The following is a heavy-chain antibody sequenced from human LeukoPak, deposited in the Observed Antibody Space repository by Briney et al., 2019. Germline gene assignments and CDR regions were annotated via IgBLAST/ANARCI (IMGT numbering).Heavy chain of an antibody. CDR3: ARQSDSSGYYSFNY. CDR2: IYYRGSS. CDR1: GGSISSSSHY. V-gene: IGHV4-39*01. D-gene: IGHD3-22*01. J-gene: IGHJ4*02. Sequence: SETLSLTCTVSGGSISSSSHYWGWIRQPPGKGLEWIGTIYYRGSSSYNPSLKSRVTMSVDTSKNHFSLKLSSVTAADTAVYFCARQSDSSGYYSFNYWGRGTLVTVSS.